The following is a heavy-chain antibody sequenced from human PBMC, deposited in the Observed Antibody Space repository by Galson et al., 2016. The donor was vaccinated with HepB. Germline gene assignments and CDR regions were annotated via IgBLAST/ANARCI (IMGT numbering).Heavy chain of an antibody. Sequence: QSGAEVKKSGESLKISCKYSGFTITSYWIAWVRQMPGKGPKCMGVIYPADSDTRYSPSFQGQVTISVDKSISTAYLQWSSLKASDTAMYYCARRSSDAFDIWGQGTMVTASS. D-gene: IGHD3-10*01. CDR2: IYPADSDT. J-gene: IGHJ3*02. V-gene: IGHV5-51*01. CDR1: GFTITSYW. CDR3: ARRSSDAFDI.